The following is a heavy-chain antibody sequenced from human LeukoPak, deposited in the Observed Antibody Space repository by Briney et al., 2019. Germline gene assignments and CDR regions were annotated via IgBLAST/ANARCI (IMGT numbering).Heavy chain of an antibody. CDR2: IWYDGSNK. Sequence: PGGSLRLSCAASGFTFSSYGLHWVRQAPGKGLEWVAVIWYDGSNKYYADSVKGRFTISRDNSKNTLYLQMNSLRAEDTAVYYCAREDDIVVVPAAIGYWGQGTLVTVSS. CDR3: AREDDIVVVPAAIGY. J-gene: IGHJ4*02. D-gene: IGHD2-2*02. CDR1: GFTFSSYG. V-gene: IGHV3-33*01.